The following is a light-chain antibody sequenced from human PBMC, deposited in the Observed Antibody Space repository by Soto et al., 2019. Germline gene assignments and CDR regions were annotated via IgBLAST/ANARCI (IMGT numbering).Light chain of an antibody. CDR3: CSYAGSSTYV. J-gene: IGLJ1*01. V-gene: IGLV2-23*02. CDR2: EVT. Sequence: QSVLTQPASVSGSPGQSITISCTGTSSDVGSYSLVSWYQQHPGKAPKLMIYEVTKRPSGVSKRFSGSKSGNTASLTISGLQAEDEADYYCCSYAGSSTYVFGTGTKLTVL. CDR1: SSDVGSYSL.